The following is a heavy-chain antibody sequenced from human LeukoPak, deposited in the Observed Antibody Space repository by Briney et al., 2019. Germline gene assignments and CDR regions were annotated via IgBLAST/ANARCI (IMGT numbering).Heavy chain of an antibody. CDR2: VNPIGGST. CDR3: ARGVGFGEFTTNDDDY. J-gene: IGHJ4*02. D-gene: IGHD3-10*01. CDR1: GYTFTNYF. V-gene: IGHV1-46*04. Sequence: ASVKVSCKASGYTFTNYFIHWVRQAPGQGLEWMGIVNPIGGSTTYAQRLQGRVTMARDMSASTVYMELSSLRSEGTAVYYCARGVGFGEFTTNDDDYWGQGTLVTVSS.